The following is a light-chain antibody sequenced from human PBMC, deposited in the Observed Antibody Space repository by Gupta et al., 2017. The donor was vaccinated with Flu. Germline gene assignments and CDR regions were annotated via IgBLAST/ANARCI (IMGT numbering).Light chain of an antibody. V-gene: IGLV2-8*01. CDR1: RSAVRGYNY. CDR3: GTDVGSEV. CDR2: EGN. J-gene: IGLJ2*01. Sequence: KAVTISLTVTRSAVRGYNYFPRYQQHPGKDPNLIIDEGNKRPSGVPDCFSGSKSGNTASLTVAGRMAEDEDDDYFGTDVGSEVFGGGTKLTVL.